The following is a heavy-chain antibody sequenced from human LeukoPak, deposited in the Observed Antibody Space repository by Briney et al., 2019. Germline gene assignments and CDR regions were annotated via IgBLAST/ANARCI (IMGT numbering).Heavy chain of an antibody. CDR1: GGTFSSYA. D-gene: IGHD2-15*01. CDR3: ARGGYCSGGSCYPIDY. J-gene: IGHJ4*02. CDR2: IIPILGIA. V-gene: IGHV1-69*04. Sequence: SVKVSCRASGGTFSSYAISWVRQAPGQGLEWMGRIIPILGIANYAQKFQGRVTITADKSTSTAYMELSSLRSEDTAVYYCARGGYCSGGSCYPIDYWGQGTLVTVSS.